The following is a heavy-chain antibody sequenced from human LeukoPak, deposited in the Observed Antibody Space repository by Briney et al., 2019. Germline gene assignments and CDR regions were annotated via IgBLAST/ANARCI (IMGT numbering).Heavy chain of an antibody. CDR1: GYSISSGYY. CDR2: IYHSGST. D-gene: IGHD2-2*01. Sequence: SETLSLTCTVSGYSISSGYYWGWIRQPPGKGLEWIGSIYHSGSTYYNPSLKSRVTISVDTSKNQFSLKLSSVTAADTAVYYCARHSIVVVPAATGEHPSYYYYMDVWGKGTTVTVSS. J-gene: IGHJ6*03. CDR3: ARHSIVVVPAATGEHPSYYYYMDV. V-gene: IGHV4-38-2*02.